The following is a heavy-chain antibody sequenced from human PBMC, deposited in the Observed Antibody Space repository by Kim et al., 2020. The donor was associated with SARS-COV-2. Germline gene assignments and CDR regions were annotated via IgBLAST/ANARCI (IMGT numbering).Heavy chain of an antibody. D-gene: IGHD3-22*01. CDR1: GFTFGDYA. Sequence: GGSLRLSCTASGFTFGDYAMSWFRQAPGKGLEWVGFIRSKAYGGTTEYAASVKGRFTISRDDSKSIAYLQMNSLKTEDTAVYYCTRARDAPPYAISYYYDSSGYYSNDAFDIWGQGTMVTVSS. V-gene: IGHV3-49*03. CDR3: TRARDAPPYAISYYYDSSGYYSNDAFDI. CDR2: IRSKAYGGTT. J-gene: IGHJ3*02.